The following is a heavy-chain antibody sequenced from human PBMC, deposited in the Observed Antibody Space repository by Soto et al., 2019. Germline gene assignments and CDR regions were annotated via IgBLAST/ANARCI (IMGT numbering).Heavy chain of an antibody. CDR3: ARGDPLFVVVPAAMPNYGMDV. D-gene: IGHD2-2*01. V-gene: IGHV4-39*01. J-gene: IGHJ6*02. Sequence: SETLSLTCTVSGGSISSSSYYWGWIRQPPGKGLEWIGSIYYSGSTYYNPSLKSRVTISVDTSKNQFSLKLSSVTAADTAVYYCARGDPLFVVVPAAMPNYGMDVWGQGTTVTVSS. CDR2: IYYSGST. CDR1: GGSISSSSYY.